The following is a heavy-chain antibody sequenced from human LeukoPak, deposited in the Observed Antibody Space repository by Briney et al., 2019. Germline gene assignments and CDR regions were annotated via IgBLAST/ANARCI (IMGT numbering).Heavy chain of an antibody. Sequence: PGGSLRLSCAASGFTFSNAWMSWVRQAPGKGLEWVGRIKSKTDGGTTDYAAPVKGRFTISRDDSKNTLYLQMSSLKTEDTAVYYCTGRYSSGWYGSDYWGQGTLVTVFS. V-gene: IGHV3-15*01. D-gene: IGHD6-19*01. J-gene: IGHJ4*02. CDR1: GFTFSNAW. CDR2: IKSKTDGGTT. CDR3: TGRYSSGWYGSDY.